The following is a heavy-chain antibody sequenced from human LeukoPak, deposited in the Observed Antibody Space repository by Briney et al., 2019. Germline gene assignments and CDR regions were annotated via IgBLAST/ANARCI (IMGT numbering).Heavy chain of an antibody. Sequence: ASVKVSCKASGYTFTSYGISWVRQAPGQGLEWMGWISAYNGNTNYAQKLQGRVTMTTDTSTSTAYMELRSLRSDDTAVYYRARTTYYYGSGSYPADYWGQGTLVTVSS. D-gene: IGHD3-10*01. CDR1: GYTFTSYG. CDR3: ARTTYYYGSGSYPADY. J-gene: IGHJ4*02. CDR2: ISAYNGNT. V-gene: IGHV1-18*01.